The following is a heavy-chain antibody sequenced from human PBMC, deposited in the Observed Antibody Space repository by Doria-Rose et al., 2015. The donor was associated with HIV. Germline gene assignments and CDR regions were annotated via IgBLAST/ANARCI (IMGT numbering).Heavy chain of an antibody. J-gene: IGHJ4*02. CDR2: IFSDYER. V-gene: IGHV2-26*01. CDR1: GVSLSSPGMG. D-gene: IGHD6-13*01. Sequence: QITLKESGPALVKPTETLTPTCTVSGVSLSSPGMGVSWIRQPPGKALEWLANIFSDYERSYKPSLKSRLTISRATSKSQVVLTMTDMDPVDTATYYCARIKSSRWYHKYYFDFWGQGTLVIVSA. CDR3: ARIKSSRWYHKYYFDF.